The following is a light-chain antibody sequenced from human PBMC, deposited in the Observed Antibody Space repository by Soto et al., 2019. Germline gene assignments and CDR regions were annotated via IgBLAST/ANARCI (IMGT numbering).Light chain of an antibody. Sequence: QSALTQPPSVSGSPGHSVTISCTGTSRDVGSYNRVSWFQQPPGTAPKLIIYEVSNRPSGVPDRFSGSKSGNTASLTISGLQAEDEAVYYCSSFTSSTTVIFGEGTKLTVL. J-gene: IGLJ2*01. CDR1: SRDVGSYNR. CDR2: EVS. CDR3: SSFTSSTTVI. V-gene: IGLV2-18*02.